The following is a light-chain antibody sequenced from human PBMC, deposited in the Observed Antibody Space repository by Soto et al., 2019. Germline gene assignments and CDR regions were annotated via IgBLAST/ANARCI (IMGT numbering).Light chain of an antibody. V-gene: IGKV3-15*01. J-gene: IGKJ4*01. CDR3: RQNENWPPLT. CDR1: QNVYSS. Sequence: EIVMTQSPATLSVSPGERATLSCTASQNVYSSLAWYQQKPGQAPRLLIYTASIRATGIPARFSGSGSGTEFTLTISSLQPEDSAVYYCRQNENWPPLTFGGGTKVEIK. CDR2: TAS.